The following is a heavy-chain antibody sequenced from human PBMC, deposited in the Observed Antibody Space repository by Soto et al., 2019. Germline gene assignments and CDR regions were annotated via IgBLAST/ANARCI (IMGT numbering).Heavy chain of an antibody. J-gene: IGHJ3*02. CDR3: ATAYVYDFENSNYYRDAFDI. D-gene: IGHD3-22*01. V-gene: IGHV5-51*01. CDR1: GYSFSFYW. CDR2: MYPDDSDI. Sequence: PGESLKISCNASGYSFSFYWIGWVRQMPGKGLEWMAIMYPDDSDIRYSPSFEAHVTISADKSTSTAFLQWSSLKASDTAMYYCATAYVYDFENSNYYRDAFDIWGHGTLVTVS.